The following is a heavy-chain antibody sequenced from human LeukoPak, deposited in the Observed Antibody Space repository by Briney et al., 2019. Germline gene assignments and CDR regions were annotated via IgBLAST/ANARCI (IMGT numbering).Heavy chain of an antibody. D-gene: IGHD5-18*01. J-gene: IGHJ4*02. Sequence: PGGSLRLSCAASGFTFTSSAMSRVRQAPGKGLEWVSAISGSGGSTYYADSVKGRFTISRDNSKNTLYLQMNSLRAEDAAVYYCANRIQRVDDYWGQGTLVTVSS. CDR3: ANRIQRVDDY. CDR2: ISGSGGST. V-gene: IGHV3-23*01. CDR1: GFTFTSSA.